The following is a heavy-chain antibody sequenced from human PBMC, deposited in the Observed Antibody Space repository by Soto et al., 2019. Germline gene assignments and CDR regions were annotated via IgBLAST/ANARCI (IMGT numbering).Heavy chain of an antibody. CDR3: ARVGVVTFYYYYGMDV. D-gene: IGHD2-21*01. Sequence: QVQLVQSGAEVKKPGSSVKVSCKASGGTFSSYAISWVRQAPGQGLEWMGGIIPIFGTANYEQKFQGRVTITADESTSTAYMELSSLRSEDTAVYYCARVGVVTFYYYYGMDVWGQGPTVTVSS. CDR2: IIPIFGTA. CDR1: GGTFSSYA. V-gene: IGHV1-69*12. J-gene: IGHJ6*02.